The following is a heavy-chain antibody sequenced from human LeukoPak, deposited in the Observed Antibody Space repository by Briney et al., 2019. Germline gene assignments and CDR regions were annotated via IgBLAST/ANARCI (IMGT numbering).Heavy chain of an antibody. D-gene: IGHD4-17*01. Sequence: GGSLRLSCAASGFTFSSYGMNWVRQAPGKGLEWVSFVSIGGSFIYYADSVKGRFTISRDDAKNSLYLQMNSLTAEDTAEYYCARNKINTVTTGWYIDLWGRGTLVSVSS. J-gene: IGHJ2*01. CDR2: VSIGGSFI. CDR1: GFTFSSYG. CDR3: ARNKINTVTTGWYIDL. V-gene: IGHV3-21*01.